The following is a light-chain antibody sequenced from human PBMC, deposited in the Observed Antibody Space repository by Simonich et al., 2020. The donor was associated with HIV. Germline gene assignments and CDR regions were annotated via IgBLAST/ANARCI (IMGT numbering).Light chain of an antibody. CDR2: DAS. V-gene: IGKV3D-20*01. CDR3: QQYGSSPLT. Sequence: EIVLTQSPGTLSLSPGERAPLSCRASQSVSSSYLAWYQQKPGLAPRLLIYDASSRATGIPDRFSGSGSGTDFTLTISRLEPEDFAVYYCQQYGSSPLTFGGGTKVEIK. CDR1: QSVSSSY. J-gene: IGKJ4*01.